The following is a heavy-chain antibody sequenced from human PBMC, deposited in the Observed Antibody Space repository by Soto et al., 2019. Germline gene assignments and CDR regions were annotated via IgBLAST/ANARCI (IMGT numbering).Heavy chain of an antibody. CDR3: AKDMGYSSGWYIARNFDY. Sequence: GGSLRLSCAASGFTFSSYAMSWVRQAPGKGLEWVSAISGSGGSTYYADSVKGRFTISRDNSKNTLYLQMNSLRAEDTAVYYCAKDMGYSSGWYIARNFDYWGQGTLVTSPQ. D-gene: IGHD6-19*01. V-gene: IGHV3-23*01. CDR2: ISGSGGST. J-gene: IGHJ4*02. CDR1: GFTFSSYA.